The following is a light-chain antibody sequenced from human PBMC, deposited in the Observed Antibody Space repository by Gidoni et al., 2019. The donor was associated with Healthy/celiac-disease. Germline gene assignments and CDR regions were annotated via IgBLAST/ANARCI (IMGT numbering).Light chain of an antibody. J-gene: IGKJ1*01. Sequence: DIQMTQSPSSLSASVGDRVTITCRASQSISSYLNWYQQKPGKAPKLLIYAASSLQSEVPSRFSGSGSGTDFTLTISSLQPEDFATYYCQQSCRTPWTFGQXTKVEFK. CDR2: AAS. V-gene: IGKV1-39*01. CDR1: QSISSY. CDR3: QQSCRTPWT.